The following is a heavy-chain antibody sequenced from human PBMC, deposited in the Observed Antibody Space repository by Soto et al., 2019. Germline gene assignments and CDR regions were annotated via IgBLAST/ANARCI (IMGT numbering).Heavy chain of an antibody. CDR2: IYYSGST. Sequence: PSETLSLTCTVSGGSISSYYWSWIRQPPGKGLEWIGYIYYSGSTNYNPSLKSRVTISVDTSKNQFPLKLTSVTAADTAVYYCARGEDAFFYYGLDVWGQGITVTVSS. CDR3: ARGEDAFFYYGLDV. CDR1: GGSISSYY. J-gene: IGHJ6*02. V-gene: IGHV4-59*01.